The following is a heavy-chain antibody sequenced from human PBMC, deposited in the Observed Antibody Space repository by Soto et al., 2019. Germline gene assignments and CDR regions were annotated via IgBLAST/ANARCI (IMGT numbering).Heavy chain of an antibody. CDR1: GFTFSDYG. CDR3: AKYRVTLVRGVRYYFDY. Sequence: QVQLVESGGGVVQPGRSLRLSCEASGFTFSDYGIHWVRQAPGKGLEWVAVISHDGRNKVYADSVKGRFTISRDNSKNTVYLQVNSLRAEDTAMYYCAKYRVTLVRGVRYYFDYWGQGTLVTVSS. J-gene: IGHJ4*02. D-gene: IGHD3-10*01. V-gene: IGHV3-30*18. CDR2: ISHDGRNK.